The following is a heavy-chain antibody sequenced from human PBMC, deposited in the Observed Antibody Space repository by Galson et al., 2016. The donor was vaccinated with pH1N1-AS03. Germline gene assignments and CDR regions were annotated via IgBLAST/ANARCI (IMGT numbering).Heavy chain of an antibody. Sequence: SVKVSCKASGYTFTNYDINWVRQATGQGLEWMGWMNPGSGDAGYAQKFQGRVAMTRNTSITTAYMELGGLTPEDTATYYCATSGRKNMNYFDNSGSWGQGTLVSVSS. J-gene: IGHJ5*02. CDR3: ATSGRKNMNYFDNSGS. D-gene: IGHD6-19*01. CDR1: GYTFTNYD. CDR2: MNPGSGDA. V-gene: IGHV1-8*02.